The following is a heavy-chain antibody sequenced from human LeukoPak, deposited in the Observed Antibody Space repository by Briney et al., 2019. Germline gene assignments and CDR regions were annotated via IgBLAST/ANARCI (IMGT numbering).Heavy chain of an antibody. CDR3: ARVITMARGVIPELVFDY. D-gene: IGHD3-10*01. J-gene: IGHJ4*02. V-gene: IGHV3-48*03. CDR2: ISSSGSTI. CDR1: GFTFSSYE. Sequence: PGGSLRLSCAASGFTFSSYEMNWVRQAPGKGLEWVSYISSSGSTIYYADSVKGRFTISRDNAKNSLYLQMNSLRAEDTAVYYCARVITMARGVIPELVFDYWGQGTLVTVSS.